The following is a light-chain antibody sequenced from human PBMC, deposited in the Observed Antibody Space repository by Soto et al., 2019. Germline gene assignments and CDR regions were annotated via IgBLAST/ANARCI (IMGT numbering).Light chain of an antibody. CDR3: QQYSSLPRT. V-gene: IGKV3-20*01. J-gene: IGKJ1*01. CDR2: SAS. CDR1: QIVSGKY. Sequence: EIVLTQSPATLSLSPGERATLSCSASQIVSGKYLAWYHQRPGQAPRVLIHSASSRATGIPDRFTGSGSGTDFTLTITRLEPEDFGVYYCQQYSSLPRTFGQGTKVDI.